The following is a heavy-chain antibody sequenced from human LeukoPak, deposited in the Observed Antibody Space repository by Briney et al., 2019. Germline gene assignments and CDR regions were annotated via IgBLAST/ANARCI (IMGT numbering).Heavy chain of an antibody. CDR1: GYSISSGYY. J-gene: IGHJ5*02. CDR2: IYHSGNT. V-gene: IGHV4-38-2*02. D-gene: IGHD6-13*01. Sequence: SETLSLTCTVSGYSISSGYYWGRIRQPPRKGLEWIGSIYHSGNTYYNPSLKSRVTISVDTSKNQFSLKLSSVTAADTAVYYCARGGSSWYAVWFDPWGQGTLVTVSS. CDR3: ARGGSSWYAVWFDP.